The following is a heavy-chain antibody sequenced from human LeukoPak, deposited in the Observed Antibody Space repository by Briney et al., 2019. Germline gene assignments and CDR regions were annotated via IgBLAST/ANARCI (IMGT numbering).Heavy chain of an antibody. CDR3: ASRRELTGEPY. CDR1: GASISSHAW. J-gene: IGHJ4*02. D-gene: IGHD3-10*01. CDR2: IYHSGST. V-gene: IGHV4-4*02. Sequence: TSGTLSLTCTVSGASISSHAWWPWVRQPPGKGLEWIGEIYHSGSTLFNPSLRSRVSISVDKSNNRFSLQLSSVTAADTAVYYCASRRELTGEPYWGQGTLVSVSS.